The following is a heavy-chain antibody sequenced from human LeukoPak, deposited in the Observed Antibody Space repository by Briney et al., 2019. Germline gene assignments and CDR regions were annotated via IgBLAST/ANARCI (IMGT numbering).Heavy chain of an antibody. CDR1: GFTFSSYW. CDR3: TRDTGCSGGTCYSFYDY. D-gene: IGHD2-15*01. V-gene: IGHV3-7*01. J-gene: IGHJ4*02. Sequence: GGSLRLSCAASGFTFSSYWMTWVRQAPGKGLEWVANIKQDGSEKYHVDSVKGRFTISRDNAKNSLYLQMNSLRAEHTAVYYCTRDTGCSGGTCYSFYDYWGQGTLVTVSS. CDR2: IKQDGSEK.